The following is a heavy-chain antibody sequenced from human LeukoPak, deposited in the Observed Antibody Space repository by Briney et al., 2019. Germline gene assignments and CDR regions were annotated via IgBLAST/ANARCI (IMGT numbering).Heavy chain of an antibody. Sequence: GGSLRLSCTLSGFIVSSNDMSWVRQAPGKGLEWVSGIHSGGTTYYADSVKGRFTISRQNSKNTLYLQMNSLTTEDTAVYFCARGVAYHYALDVWGQGTKVSVSS. CDR3: ARGVAYHYALDV. V-gene: IGHV3-53*04. CDR1: GFIVSSND. D-gene: IGHD2-15*01. CDR2: IHSGGTT. J-gene: IGHJ6*02.